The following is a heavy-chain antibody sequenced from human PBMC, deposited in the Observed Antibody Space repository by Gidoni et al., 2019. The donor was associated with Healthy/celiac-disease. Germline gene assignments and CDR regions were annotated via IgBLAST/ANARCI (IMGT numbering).Heavy chain of an antibody. V-gene: IGHV4-34*01. CDR3: ARGDTVVVPAAIHRIEYFQH. CDR1: GESFSGHY. CDR2: INHSGRT. J-gene: IGHJ1*01. Sequence: QVQLQQWGAGLLKPSETLSLSCAVYGESFSGHYWSWIRQPPGKGLEWIGEINHSGRTNFNPSLKRRVTISLDTSKNQFSLKLSSVTAADTAVYYCARGDTVVVPAAIHRIEYFQHWGQGTPVTVSS. D-gene: IGHD2-2*01.